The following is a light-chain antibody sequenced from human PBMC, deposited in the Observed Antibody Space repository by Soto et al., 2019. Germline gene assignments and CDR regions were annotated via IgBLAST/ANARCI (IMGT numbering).Light chain of an antibody. J-gene: IGKJ2*01. CDR2: GSS. Sequence: EIVLTQSPGTLSLSPGERATLSCRASQSVSSSYLAWYQQKPGQAPRLLIYGSSSRATGIPDRFSGSGSRTDFILPLSRLEPEDFAVYYCRQYGSSLYTFGQGTKLEIK. V-gene: IGKV3-20*01. CDR1: QSVSSSY. CDR3: RQYGSSLYT.